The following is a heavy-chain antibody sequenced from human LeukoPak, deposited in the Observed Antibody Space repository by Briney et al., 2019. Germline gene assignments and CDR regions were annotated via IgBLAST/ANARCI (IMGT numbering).Heavy chain of an antibody. CDR1: GSTFSDYV. V-gene: IGHV3-30*18. J-gene: IGHJ4*02. CDR3: AKDQSQ. Sequence: TGGSLRLSCAASGSTFSDYVMHRVRQAPGKGLEWVAVISIDGNNKYYGDSVKGRFTISRDNSKNTLYLQINSLRPEDTAVYYCAKDQSQWGQGTLVIVSS. CDR2: ISIDGNNK.